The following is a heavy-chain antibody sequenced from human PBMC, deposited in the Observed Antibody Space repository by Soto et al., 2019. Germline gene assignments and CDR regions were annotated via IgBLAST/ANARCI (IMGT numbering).Heavy chain of an antibody. CDR2: IYYSGST. D-gene: IGHD5-12*01. Sequence: SETLSLTCPFSGGSISSGGYYWSWIRQHPGKGLEWIGYIYYSGSTYYNPSLKSRVTISVDTSKNQFSLKLSSVTAADTAVYYCARAAVATKDFDYWGQGTLVTVSS. CDR3: ARAAVATKDFDY. J-gene: IGHJ4*02. CDR1: GGSISSGGYY. V-gene: IGHV4-31*03.